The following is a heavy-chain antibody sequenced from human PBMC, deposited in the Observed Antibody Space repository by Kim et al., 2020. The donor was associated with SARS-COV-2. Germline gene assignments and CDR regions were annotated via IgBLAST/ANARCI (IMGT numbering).Heavy chain of an antibody. D-gene: IGHD3-10*01. Sequence: GGSLRLSCAASGFTFSSYSMNWVRQAPGKGLEWVSSISSSSSYIYYADSVKGRFTISRDNAKNSLYLQMNGLRAEDTAVYYCARGNMVRGVITAFDYWGQGTLVTVSS. J-gene: IGHJ4*02. CDR1: GFTFSSYS. CDR3: ARGNMVRGVITAFDY. V-gene: IGHV3-21*01. CDR2: ISSSSSYI.